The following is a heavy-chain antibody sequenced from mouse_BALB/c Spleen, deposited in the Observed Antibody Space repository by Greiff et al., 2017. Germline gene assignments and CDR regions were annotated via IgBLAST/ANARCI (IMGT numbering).Heavy chain of an antibody. V-gene: IGHV5-12-2*01. CDR3: ASLYDYDVYAMDY. D-gene: IGHD2-4*01. CDR2: ISNGGGST. J-gene: IGHJ4*01. CDR1: GFTFSSYT. Sequence: EVKLQESGGGLVQPGGSLKLSCAASGFTFSSYTMSWVRQTPEKRLEWVAYISNGGGSTYYPDTVKGRFTISRDNAKNTLYLQMSSLKSEDTAMYYCASLYDYDVYAMDYWGQGTSVTVSS.